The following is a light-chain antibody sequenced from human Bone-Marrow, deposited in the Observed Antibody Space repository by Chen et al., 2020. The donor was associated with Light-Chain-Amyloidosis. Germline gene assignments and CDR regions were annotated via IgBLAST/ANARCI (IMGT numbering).Light chain of an antibody. V-gene: IGLV3-25*03. Sequence: SYELTQPPSVSVSPGQTARITCSGDDLPTKYAYWYQQKPGQAPVLVIHRATDRPSGISERFSGSSSGTTATLTISGVQAEDEADYHCQSADSSGTYEVIFGGGTKLTFL. J-gene: IGLJ2*01. CDR1: DLPTKY. CDR2: RAT. CDR3: QSADSSGTYEVI.